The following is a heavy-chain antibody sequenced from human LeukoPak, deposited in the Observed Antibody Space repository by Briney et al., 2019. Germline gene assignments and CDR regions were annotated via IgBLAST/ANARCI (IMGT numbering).Heavy chain of an antibody. CDR2: ISSNGGST. D-gene: IGHD6-13*01. Sequence: GGSLRLSCAASGFTVSSNYMSWVRQAPGKGLEYVSAISSNGGSTYYANSVRGRFTISRDNSKKTLYLHLNSLRVEDAAVYYCAKDGYSSIPGFHFEYWGQGTPVTVSS. CDR3: AKDGYSSIPGFHFEY. V-gene: IGHV3-64*01. CDR1: GFTVSSNY. J-gene: IGHJ4*02.